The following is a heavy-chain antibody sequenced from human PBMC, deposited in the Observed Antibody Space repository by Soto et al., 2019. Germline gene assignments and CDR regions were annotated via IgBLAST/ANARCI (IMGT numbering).Heavy chain of an antibody. V-gene: IGHV2-5*02. CDR1: GFSLSTSGVG. CDR3: DFWSGYYTAFDY. Sequence: TLSLTCTFSGFSLSTSGVGVGWIRQPPGKALEWLALIYWDDDKRYSPSLKSRLTITKDTSKNQVVLTMTNMDPVDTATYYCDFWSGYYTAFDYWGQGTLVTVSS. J-gene: IGHJ4*02. CDR2: IYWDDDK. D-gene: IGHD3-3*01.